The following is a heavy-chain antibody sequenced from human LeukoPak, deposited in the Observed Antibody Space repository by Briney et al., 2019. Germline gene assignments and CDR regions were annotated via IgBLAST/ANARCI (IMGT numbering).Heavy chain of an antibody. CDR1: GFTFSSYS. CDR3: ARGRRSTSTSCYDY. Sequence: GSLRLSCAASGFTFSSYSMNWVRQPPGKGLEWIGEINHSGSTNYNPSLKSRVTISVDTSKNQFSLKLSSVTAADTAVYYCARGRRSTSTSCYDYWGQGTLVTVSS. J-gene: IGHJ4*02. CDR2: INHSGST. V-gene: IGHV4-34*01. D-gene: IGHD2-2*01.